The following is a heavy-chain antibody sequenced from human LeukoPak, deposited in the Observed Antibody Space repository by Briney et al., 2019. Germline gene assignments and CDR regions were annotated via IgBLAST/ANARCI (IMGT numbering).Heavy chain of an antibody. CDR3: ARGPDPYYYYGMDV. V-gene: IGHV1-69*05. J-gene: IGHJ6*02. CDR1: GGTFSSYA. D-gene: IGHD1-14*01. CDR2: IIPIFGTA. Sequence: SVKVSCKASGGTFSSYAISWVRQAPGQGLEWMGGIIPIFGTANYAQKLQGRVTMTTDTSTSTAYMELRSLRSDDTAVYYCARGPDPYYYYGMDVWGQGTTVTVSS.